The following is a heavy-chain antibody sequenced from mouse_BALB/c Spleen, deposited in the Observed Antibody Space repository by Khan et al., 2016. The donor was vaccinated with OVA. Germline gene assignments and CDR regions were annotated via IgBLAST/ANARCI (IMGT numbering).Heavy chain of an antibody. CDR1: GYTFTYYY. CDR2: IYPGNDNT. CDR3: ARGGYYGNSLVDY. J-gene: IGHJ2*01. Sequence: QVQLQQSGPELVKPGASVKISCKASGYTFTYYYINWVKQKPGQGLEWIGWIYPGNDNTKYNEKFKDMATLTVDTSSTTAFMQLSSLTSEDTAVYFSARGGYYGNSLVDYWGQGTTLTVSS. D-gene: IGHD1-1*01. V-gene: IGHV1-84*02.